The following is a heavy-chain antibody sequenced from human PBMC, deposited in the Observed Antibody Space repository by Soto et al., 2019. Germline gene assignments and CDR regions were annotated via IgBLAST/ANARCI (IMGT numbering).Heavy chain of an antibody. Sequence: SETLSLTCTVSGDSVRNQYWSWIRRPPGRGLEWIGYIYRSGSTKYNPSLKSRLTISVDTSKNQFSLKLSSVTAADTAVYYCASTLDYGHKAVWAKRTTVTVSS. V-gene: IGHV4-4*09. CDR2: IYRSGST. J-gene: IGHJ6*04. CDR3: ASTLDYGHKAV. D-gene: IGHD3-16*01. CDR1: GDSVRNQY.